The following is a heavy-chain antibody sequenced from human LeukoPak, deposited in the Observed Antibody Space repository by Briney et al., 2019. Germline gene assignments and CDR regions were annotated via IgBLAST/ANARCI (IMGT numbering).Heavy chain of an antibody. CDR2: MNPNSGNT. Sequence: ASVKVSCKASGYTFTSYDINWVRQATGQGLEWMGWMNPNSGNTGYAQKFKGRVTMTRTTYIGTAYMELSSLRSEDTAVYYCARTVYSYGYGGDYWGQGTMVTVSS. D-gene: IGHD5-18*01. CDR3: ARTVYSYGYGGDY. CDR1: GYTFTSYD. J-gene: IGHJ4*02. V-gene: IGHV1-8*01.